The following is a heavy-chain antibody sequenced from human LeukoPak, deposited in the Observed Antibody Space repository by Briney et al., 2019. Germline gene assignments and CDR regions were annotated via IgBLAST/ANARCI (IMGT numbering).Heavy chain of an antibody. CDR1: GGSTSSAGYY. J-gene: IGHJ4*02. D-gene: IGHD5-24*01. V-gene: IGHV4-31*03. CDR3: ARGLWLGLLEMATSLGGFHY. Sequence: PSETLSLTCSVAGGSTSSAGYYWSWIRQHPGKGLQWIGYIYYSGNTYYNPSLKCRVTISVDTSKNQFSLKLSSVTAADTAVYYCARGLWLGLLEMATSLGGFHYWGQGTLVTVSS. CDR2: IYYSGNT.